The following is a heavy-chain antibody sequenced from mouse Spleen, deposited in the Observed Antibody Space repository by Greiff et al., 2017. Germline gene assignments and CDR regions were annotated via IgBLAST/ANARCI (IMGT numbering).Heavy chain of an antibody. CDR3: ARRESYDYPYYYAMDY. D-gene: IGHD2-4*01. V-gene: IGHV1-59*01. Sequence: QVQLQQPGAELVRPGTSVKLSCKASGYTFTSYWMHWVKQRPGQGLEWIGVIDPSDSYTNYNQKFKGKATLTVDTSSSTAYMQLSSLTSEDSAVYYCARRESYDYPYYYAMDYWGQGTSVTVSS. J-gene: IGHJ4*01. CDR1: GYTFTSYW. CDR2: IDPSDSYT.